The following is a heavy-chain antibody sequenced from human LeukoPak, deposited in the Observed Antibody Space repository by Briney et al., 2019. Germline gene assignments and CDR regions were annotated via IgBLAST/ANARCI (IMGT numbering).Heavy chain of an antibody. V-gene: IGHV1-18*01. CDR2: VSPYDGNT. Sequence: ASVKVSCKTSGYTFDTYGINWVRQAPGQGLEWVGWVSPYDGNTNYAQSFQGRVTMTRDTSTTTAYMELRSLTSDDTAVYYCATATSIVATTYNWFDPWGQGTLVTVSS. J-gene: IGHJ5*02. D-gene: IGHD5-12*01. CDR3: ATATSIVATTYNWFDP. CDR1: GYTFDTYG.